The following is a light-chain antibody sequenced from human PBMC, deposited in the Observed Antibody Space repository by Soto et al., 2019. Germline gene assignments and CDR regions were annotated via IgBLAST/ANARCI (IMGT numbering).Light chain of an antibody. Sequence: DIQMTQSPSTLSASVGDRVTITCRASQSISSWLAWYQQKPGKAPNLLIYKASSLQSGVPSRFSGSGSGTEFTLTISSLQPDDFATYYCQQYNSYSTWTFGQGTKVDIK. CDR3: QQYNSYSTWT. CDR2: KAS. J-gene: IGKJ1*01. V-gene: IGKV1-5*03. CDR1: QSISSW.